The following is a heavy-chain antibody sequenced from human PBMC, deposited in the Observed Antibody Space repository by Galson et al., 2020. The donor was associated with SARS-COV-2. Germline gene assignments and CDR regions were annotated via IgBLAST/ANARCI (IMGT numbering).Heavy chain of an antibody. CDR1: GYTFTSYD. V-gene: IGHV1-8*01. CDR2: MNPNSGNT. CDR3: ARAVRSIVVGIAIRYYYYYMDV. D-gene: IGHD2-21*01. Sequence: ASVKVSCKASGYTFTSYDINWVRQATGQGLEWMGWMNPNSGNTGYAQKFQGRVTMTRNTSISTAYMELSSLRSEDTAVYYCARAVRSIVVGIAIRYYYYYMDVWGKGTAVTVSS. J-gene: IGHJ6*03.